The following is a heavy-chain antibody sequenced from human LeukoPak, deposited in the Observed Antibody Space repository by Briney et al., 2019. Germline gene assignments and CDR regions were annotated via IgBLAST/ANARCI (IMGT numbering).Heavy chain of an antibody. J-gene: IGHJ4*02. V-gene: IGHV4-59*08. CDR2: IYYSGST. D-gene: IGHD7-27*01. CDR3: ARLAWGRLDY. Sequence: SETLSLTCTVSGFSISSYYWSWIRQPPGKGLEWIGYIYYSGSTNYNPSLKSRVTISVDTSKNQFSLNLSSVTAADTAVYYCARLAWGRLDYWGQGTLVTVSS. CDR1: GFSISSYY.